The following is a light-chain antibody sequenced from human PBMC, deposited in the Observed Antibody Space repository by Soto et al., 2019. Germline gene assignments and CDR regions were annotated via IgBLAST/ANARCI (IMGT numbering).Light chain of an antibody. J-gene: IGLJ1*01. Sequence: QSALTQPASVSASPGKSITISCTGTSSDVGGYNYVSWYQQHPGKAPKLIIYEVNNRPSGVSNRFSGSKSGNTASLTISGLQPEDEADYYCTSYTSRNTYFFGSGTKLTVL. CDR3: TSYTSRNTYF. V-gene: IGLV2-14*01. CDR2: EVN. CDR1: SSDVGGYNY.